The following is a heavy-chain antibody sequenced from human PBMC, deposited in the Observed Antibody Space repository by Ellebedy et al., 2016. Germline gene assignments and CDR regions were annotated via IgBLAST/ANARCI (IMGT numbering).Heavy chain of an antibody. V-gene: IGHV3-33*01. CDR3: ARHDGAGYNGL. Sequence: GESLKISCAASGFTFRDYGMEWVRQAPGKGLEWVALIWYDGSNKYYANSVRGRFTISRDNSRNTLSLQINSLKDEDTAVYYCARHDGAGYNGLWGQGTLVTVSS. D-gene: IGHD5-24*01. CDR1: GFTFRDYG. J-gene: IGHJ4*02. CDR2: IWYDGSNK.